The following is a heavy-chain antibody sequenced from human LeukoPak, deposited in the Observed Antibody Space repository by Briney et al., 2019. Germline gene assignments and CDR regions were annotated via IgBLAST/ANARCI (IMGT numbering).Heavy chain of an antibody. V-gene: IGHV1-18*01. Sequence: GASVKVSCKASGYTFTSYGISWVRQAPGQGLEWMGWISAYNGNTNYAQKLQGRVTMTTDTSTSTAYMELRSLRSDDTAVYYCAKDPYTYYYDSSGYNLDYWGQGTLVIVSS. D-gene: IGHD3-22*01. J-gene: IGHJ4*02. CDR3: AKDPYTYYYDSSGYNLDY. CDR2: ISAYNGNT. CDR1: GYTFTSYG.